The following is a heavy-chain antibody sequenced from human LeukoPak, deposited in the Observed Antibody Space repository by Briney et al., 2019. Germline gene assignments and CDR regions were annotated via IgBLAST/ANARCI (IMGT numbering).Heavy chain of an antibody. J-gene: IGHJ4*02. CDR2: IYYSGTT. Sequence: SETLSLTCTVSGGSISSSSFYWGWIRQPPGKGLEWIGSIYYSGTTYYNTSLKSRVTISVDTSKNQFSLKLSSVTAADTAVYYCARGVAAAGTGFGGYWGQGTLVTVSS. D-gene: IGHD6-13*01. CDR1: GGSISSSSFY. V-gene: IGHV4-39*07. CDR3: ARGVAAAGTGFGGY.